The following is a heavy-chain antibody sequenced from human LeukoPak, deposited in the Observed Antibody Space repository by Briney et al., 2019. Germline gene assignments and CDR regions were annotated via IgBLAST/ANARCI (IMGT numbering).Heavy chain of an antibody. CDR3: ARAGGYSGYDWYYYYMDV. Sequence: GGSLRLSCAASGFTFSSYEMNWVRQAPGKGLEWVSYIGSSGSTIYYADSVKGRFTISRDNAKNSLYLQMNSLRAEDTAVYYCARAGGYSGYDWYYYYMDVWGKGTTVTISS. CDR2: IGSSGSTI. CDR1: GFTFSSYE. J-gene: IGHJ6*03. V-gene: IGHV3-48*03. D-gene: IGHD5-12*01.